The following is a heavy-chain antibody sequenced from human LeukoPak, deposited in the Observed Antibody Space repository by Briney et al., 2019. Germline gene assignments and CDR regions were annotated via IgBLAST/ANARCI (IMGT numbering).Heavy chain of an antibody. CDR2: ITPFNGNT. V-gene: IGHV1-45*02. CDR3: ATWDHDAFDI. CDR1: GYTFTYRY. Sequence: SVKVSCKASGYTFTYRYLHWVRQAPGQALEWMGWITPFNGNTNYAQKFQDRVTITRDRFMSTAYMELSSLRSEDTAMYYCATWDHDAFDIWGQGTMVTVSS. J-gene: IGHJ3*02. D-gene: IGHD1-26*01.